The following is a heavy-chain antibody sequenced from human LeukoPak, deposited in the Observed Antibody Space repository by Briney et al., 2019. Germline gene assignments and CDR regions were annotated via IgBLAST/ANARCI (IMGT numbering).Heavy chain of an antibody. CDR2: IGTSISDT. V-gene: IGHV3-23*01. D-gene: IGHD6-13*01. CDR3: AIRVAAAGRTYYFDY. J-gene: IGHJ4*02. CDR1: GFTFSSHA. Sequence: GGSLRLSCAASGFTFSSHAMSWVRQAPGKGPEWVSVIGTSISDTYYADSVKGRFTISRDNSKNTVYLQVNSLRAEDTAVYYCAIRVAAAGRTYYFDYWGQGTLVIVSS.